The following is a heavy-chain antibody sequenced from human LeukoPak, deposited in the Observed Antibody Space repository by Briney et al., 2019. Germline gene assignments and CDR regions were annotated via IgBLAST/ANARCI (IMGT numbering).Heavy chain of an antibody. CDR2: IYYSGST. Sequence: PSETLSLTCTVSGGSISSYYWSWIRQPPGKGLEWIGYIYYSGSTNYNPSLKSRVTISVDTSKNQFSLKLSSVTAADTAVYYCARLVGGRIDYWGQGTLVTVSS. CDR1: GGSISSYY. V-gene: IGHV4-59*01. D-gene: IGHD2-15*01. CDR3: ARLVGGRIDY. J-gene: IGHJ4*02.